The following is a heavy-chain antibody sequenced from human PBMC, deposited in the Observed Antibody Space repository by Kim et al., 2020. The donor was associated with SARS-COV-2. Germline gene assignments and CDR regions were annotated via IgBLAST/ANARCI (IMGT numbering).Heavy chain of an antibody. Sequence: EYAGSVKGRFTISRDDSKSIAYLQMNSLKTEDTAVYYCTREGYGIAAFDCWGQGTLVTVSS. D-gene: IGHD6-13*01. V-gene: IGHV3-49*02. J-gene: IGHJ4*02. CDR3: TREGYGIAAFDC.